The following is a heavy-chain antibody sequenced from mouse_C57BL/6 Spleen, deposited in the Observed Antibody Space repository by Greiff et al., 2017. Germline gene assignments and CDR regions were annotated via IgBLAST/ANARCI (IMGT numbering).Heavy chain of an antibody. J-gene: IGHJ3*01. V-gene: IGHV1-55*01. CDR1: GYTFTSYW. CDR2: IYPGSGST. D-gene: IGHD3-2*02. CDR3: ARSSEGYAAWFAY. Sequence: QVQLQQPGAELVKPGASVKMSCKASGYTFTSYWITWVKQRPGQGLEWIGDIYPGSGSTNYNETFKSKATLTVDTSSSTGYMQLSSLTSEDSAVSYCARSSEGYAAWFAYWGQGTSVTVSS.